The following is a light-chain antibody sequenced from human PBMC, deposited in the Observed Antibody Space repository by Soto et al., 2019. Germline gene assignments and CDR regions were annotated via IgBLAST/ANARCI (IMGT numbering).Light chain of an antibody. Sequence: DIEMTQSPLSLPVTPGEPASISCRSSQSLLHSNGYNYLDWYLQKPGQSPQLLICMGSNRASGVPDRFSGGGSGTDFTLTISRVEAEDFGVYYCMQTLQSPWTFGQGTQVDIK. CDR1: QSLLHSNGYNY. J-gene: IGKJ1*01. V-gene: IGKV2-28*01. CDR2: MGS. CDR3: MQTLQSPWT.